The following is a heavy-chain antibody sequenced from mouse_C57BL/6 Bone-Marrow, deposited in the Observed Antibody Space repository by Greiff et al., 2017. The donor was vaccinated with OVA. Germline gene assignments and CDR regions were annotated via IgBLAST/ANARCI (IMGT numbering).Heavy chain of an antibody. J-gene: IGHJ2*01. Sequence: EVQLQQSGAELVKPGASVKLSCTASGFNIKDYYMHWVKQSAEQGLEWIGRIDPEDGETKYAPNIQGQDTITADTSSNTAYLQLSRLTSEDTAVYYCARRELFFDYWGQGTTLTVSS. CDR2: IDPEDGET. V-gene: IGHV14-2*01. CDR3: ARRELFFDY. CDR1: GFNIKDYY.